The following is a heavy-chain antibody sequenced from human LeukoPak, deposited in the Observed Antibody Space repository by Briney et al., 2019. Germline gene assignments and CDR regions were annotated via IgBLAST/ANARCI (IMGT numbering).Heavy chain of an antibody. CDR2: INPNNGGT. CDR1: GYTFTGYY. V-gene: IGHV1-2*02. CDR3: AIDSSGYYYYFDY. Sequence: GASVKVSCKASGYTFTGYYMHWVRQAPGQGLEWMGWINPNNGGTNYAQKVQGRVTMTRDTSISTAYMELSRLRSDDTAVYYCAIDSSGYYYYFDYWGQGTLVTVSS. D-gene: IGHD3-22*01. J-gene: IGHJ4*02.